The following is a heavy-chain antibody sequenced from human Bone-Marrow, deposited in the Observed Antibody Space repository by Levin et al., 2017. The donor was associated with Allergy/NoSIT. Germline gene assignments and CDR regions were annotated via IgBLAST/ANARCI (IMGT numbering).Heavy chain of an antibody. D-gene: IGHD2-15*01. Sequence: GESLKISCKASGYTFTSYYMHWVRQAPGQGLEWMGIINPSGGSTSYAQKFQGRVTMTRDTSTSTVYMELSSLRSEDTAVYYCARGGSVVVAATPGYYYYYGMDVWGQGTTVTVSS. CDR1: GYTFTSYY. J-gene: IGHJ6*02. CDR2: INPSGGST. V-gene: IGHV1-46*01. CDR3: ARGGSVVVAATPGYYYYYGMDV.